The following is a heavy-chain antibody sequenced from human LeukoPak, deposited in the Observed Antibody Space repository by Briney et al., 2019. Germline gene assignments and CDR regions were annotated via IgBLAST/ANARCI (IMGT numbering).Heavy chain of an antibody. Sequence: ASVKVSCXVSGYTLTELSMHWVRQAPGKGLEWMGGFDPEDGETIYAQKFQGRVTMTEDTSTDTAYMELSSLRSEDTAVYYCATLVYYYDSSGYYGIPHFDYWGQGTLVTVSS. CDR1: GYTLTELS. D-gene: IGHD3-22*01. J-gene: IGHJ4*02. CDR3: ATLVYYYDSSGYYGIPHFDY. CDR2: FDPEDGET. V-gene: IGHV1-24*01.